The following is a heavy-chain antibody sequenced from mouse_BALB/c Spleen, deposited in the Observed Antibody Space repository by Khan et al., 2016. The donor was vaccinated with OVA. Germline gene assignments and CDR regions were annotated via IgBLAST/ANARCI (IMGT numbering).Heavy chain of an antibody. CDR1: GFTFSSYG. Sequence: EVELVESGGDLVKPGGSLKVSCAASGFTFSSYGMSWVRQTPDKRLEWVATISSGGRYTYFPDSVKGRFTISRDNAKNPLSLQMSSLKCEDTAMYYCASAYYGNDYDAMDYWGQGTSVTVSS. CDR2: ISSGGRYT. D-gene: IGHD2-10*01. V-gene: IGHV5-6*01. CDR3: ASAYYGNDYDAMDY. J-gene: IGHJ4*01.